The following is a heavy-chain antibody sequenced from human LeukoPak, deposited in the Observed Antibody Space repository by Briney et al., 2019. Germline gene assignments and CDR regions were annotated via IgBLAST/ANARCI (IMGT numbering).Heavy chain of an antibody. V-gene: IGHV3-21*01. D-gene: IGHD3-3*01. Sequence: GGSLRLSCEASGFTFSSYSMNWVRQAPGKGLEWVSSISSSSSYIYYADSVKGRFTISRDNAKNSLYLQMNSLRAEDTAVYYCARDGRRGYDFWSSFDYWGQGTLVTVSS. CDR1: GFTFSSYS. CDR3: ARDGRRGYDFWSSFDY. CDR2: ISSSSSYI. J-gene: IGHJ4*02.